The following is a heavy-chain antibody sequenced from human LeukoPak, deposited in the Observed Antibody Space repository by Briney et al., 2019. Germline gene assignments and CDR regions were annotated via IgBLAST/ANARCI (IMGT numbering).Heavy chain of an antibody. CDR2: IIPIFGTA. V-gene: IGHV1-69*05. J-gene: IGHJ4*02. CDR1: GGTFSSYA. CDR3: ATRTADYLFDY. Sequence: GASVKVSCEASGGTFSSYAISWVRQAPGQGLEWMGGIIPIFGTANYAQKFQGRVTITTDESTSTAYMELSSLRSEDTAVYYCATRTADYLFDYWGQGTLVTVSS. D-gene: IGHD4-11*01.